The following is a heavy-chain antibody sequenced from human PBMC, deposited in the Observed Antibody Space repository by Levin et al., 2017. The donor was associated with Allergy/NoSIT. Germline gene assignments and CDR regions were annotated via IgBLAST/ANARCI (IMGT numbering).Heavy chain of an antibody. D-gene: IGHD3-10*01. J-gene: IGHJ4*02. V-gene: IGHV4-34*01. CDR2: INHSGST. CDR3: ARGEWFGAYYFDY. Sequence: SETLSLTCAVYGGSFSGYYWSWIRQPPGKGLEWIGEINHSGSTNYNPSLKSRVTISVDTSKNQFSLKLSSVTAADTAVYYCARGEWFGAYYFDYWGQGTLVTVSS. CDR1: GGSFSGYY.